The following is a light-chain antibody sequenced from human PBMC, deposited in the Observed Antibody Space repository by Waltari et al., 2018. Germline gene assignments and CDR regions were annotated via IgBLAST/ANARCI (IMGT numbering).Light chain of an antibody. Sequence: DVVMTQSPLSLPVTLGQPATISCRSSQSLVHSDGKTYLNWFKQRPGQSPRRLIYKVFNRDSGVPDRFSGSGSGTDFTLKISRVEAEDVGAYYCMQATQWPLTFGQGTKVEIK. CDR2: KVF. CDR1: QSLVHSDGKTY. V-gene: IGKV2-30*02. CDR3: MQATQWPLT. J-gene: IGKJ1*01.